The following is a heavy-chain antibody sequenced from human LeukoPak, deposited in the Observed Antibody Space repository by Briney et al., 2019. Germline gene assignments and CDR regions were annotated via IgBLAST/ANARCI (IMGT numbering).Heavy chain of an antibody. CDR3: ARDDVVVVPAASYFDY. Sequence: GGSLRLSCAASGFTFSSYSMNWVRQAPGMGLEWVSSISSSSSYIYYADSVKGRFTISRDNAKNSLYLQMNSLRAEDTAVYYCARDDVVVVPAASYFDYWGQGTLVTVSS. CDR1: GFTFSSYS. CDR2: ISSSSSYI. D-gene: IGHD2-2*01. J-gene: IGHJ4*02. V-gene: IGHV3-21*01.